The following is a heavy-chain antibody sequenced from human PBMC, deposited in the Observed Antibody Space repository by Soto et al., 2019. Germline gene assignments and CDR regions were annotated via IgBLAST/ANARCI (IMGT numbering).Heavy chain of an antibody. D-gene: IGHD2-2*01. CDR2: IIPIFGTA. CDR3: ATSRAPNAIDI. J-gene: IGHJ3*02. CDR1: GGTFSSYA. V-gene: IGHV1-69*13. Sequence: SVKVSCKASGGTFSSYAISWVRQAPGQWLEWMGGIIPIFGTANYAQKFQGRVTITADESTSTAYMELSSLRSEDTAVYYCATSRAPNAIDIWGLGIMITVSS.